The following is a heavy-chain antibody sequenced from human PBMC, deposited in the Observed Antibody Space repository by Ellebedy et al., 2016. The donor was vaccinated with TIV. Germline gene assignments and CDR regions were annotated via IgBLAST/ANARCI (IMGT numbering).Heavy chain of an antibody. Sequence: PGGSLRLSCAASGFTFSSYGMHWVRQAPGKGLEWVAVIWYDGSNKYYADSVKGRFTISRDNSKNTLYLQMNSLRAEDTAVYYCARGEVPAAIHYGSGSYLFDYWGQGTLVTVSS. CDR2: IWYDGSNK. CDR3: ARGEVPAAIHYGSGSYLFDY. CDR1: GFTFSSYG. V-gene: IGHV3-33*01. J-gene: IGHJ4*02. D-gene: IGHD3-10*01.